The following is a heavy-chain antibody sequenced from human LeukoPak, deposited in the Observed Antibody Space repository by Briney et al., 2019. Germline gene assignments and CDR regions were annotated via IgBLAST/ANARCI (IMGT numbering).Heavy chain of an antibody. CDR1: GYTFTGFY. Sequence: ASVKVSCKASGYTFTGFYMHWVRQAPGQGFEWMGWINPNSGGTNYAQKFQGRVTMTRDTSISTAYMELSRLRSDDTAVYYCARVSWGEGDYYYYYYMDVWGKGTTVTISS. V-gene: IGHV1-2*02. D-gene: IGHD3-10*01. CDR3: ARVSWGEGDYYYYYYMDV. J-gene: IGHJ6*03. CDR2: INPNSGGT.